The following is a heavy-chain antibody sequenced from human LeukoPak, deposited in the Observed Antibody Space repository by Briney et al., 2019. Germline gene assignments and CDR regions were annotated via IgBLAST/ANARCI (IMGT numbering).Heavy chain of an antibody. J-gene: IGHJ5*02. CDR3: AKGRNLGYDFWSGYYISQNWFDP. CDR2: MNPNSGKT. Sequence: ASVKVSCTASGYTFTSYDINWVRQATGQGLEWMGWMNPNSGKTGYAHKFQGRGTITTNIAITTTYMELSSLRSEDTAVYSCAKGRNLGYDFWSGYYISQNWFDPWGQGTLVTVSS. D-gene: IGHD3-3*01. V-gene: IGHV1-8*01. CDR1: GYTFTSYD.